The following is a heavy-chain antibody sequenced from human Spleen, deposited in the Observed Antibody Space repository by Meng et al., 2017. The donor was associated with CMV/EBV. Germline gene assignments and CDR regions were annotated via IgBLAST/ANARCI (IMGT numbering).Heavy chain of an antibody. V-gene: IGHV3-33*01. CDR1: GFTFSTFG. Sequence: GGSLRLSCTASGFTFSTFGMHWVRQAPGKGLEWLAVIWYDGNNTYYADTVKGRFTISRDNFKATMYLQMDRLRVADTAVYYCARESRGYCSTTSCYRFQGYYGMDVWGQGTTVTVSS. D-gene: IGHD2-2*02. J-gene: IGHJ6*02. CDR2: IWYDGNNT. CDR3: ARESRGYCSTTSCYRFQGYYGMDV.